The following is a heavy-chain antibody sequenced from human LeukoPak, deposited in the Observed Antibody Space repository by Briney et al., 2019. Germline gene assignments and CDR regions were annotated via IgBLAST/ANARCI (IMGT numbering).Heavy chain of an antibody. J-gene: IGHJ4*02. Sequence: SETLSLTCAVYGGSFSGYYWSWIRQPPGKGLEWIGEINHSGSTNYNPSLKSRVTISVDTSKNQFFLKLSSVTAADTAVYYCARDYCSGGSCFTLGYWGQGTLVTVSS. V-gene: IGHV4-34*01. CDR2: INHSGST. CDR1: GGSFSGYY. D-gene: IGHD2-15*01. CDR3: ARDYCSGGSCFTLGY.